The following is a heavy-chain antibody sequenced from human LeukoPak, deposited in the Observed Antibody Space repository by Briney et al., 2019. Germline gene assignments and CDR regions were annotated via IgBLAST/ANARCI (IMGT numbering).Heavy chain of an antibody. Sequence: SQTLSLTCTVSGGSISSGSYYWSWIRQPAGKGLEWIGRIYTSGSTNYNPSLKSRVTISVDTSKNQFSLKLSSVTAADTAVYYCARLPSIVGATREGRDYWGQGTLVTVSS. D-gene: IGHD1-26*01. CDR2: IYTSGST. CDR1: GGSISSGSYY. CDR3: ARLPSIVGATREGRDY. J-gene: IGHJ4*02. V-gene: IGHV4-61*02.